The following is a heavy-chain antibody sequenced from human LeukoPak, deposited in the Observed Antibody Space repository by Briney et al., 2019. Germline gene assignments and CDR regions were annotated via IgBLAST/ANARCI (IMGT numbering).Heavy chain of an antibody. Sequence: GGSLRLSCAASGFTFSSCGMHWVRQAPGKGLEWVAVISYDGSNKYYADSVKGRFTISRDNSKNTLYLQMNSLRAEDTAVYYCAKDHRYCSGGSCYTHDYWGQGTLVTVSS. V-gene: IGHV3-30*18. CDR2: ISYDGSNK. D-gene: IGHD2-15*01. J-gene: IGHJ4*02. CDR3: AKDHRYCSGGSCYTHDY. CDR1: GFTFSSCG.